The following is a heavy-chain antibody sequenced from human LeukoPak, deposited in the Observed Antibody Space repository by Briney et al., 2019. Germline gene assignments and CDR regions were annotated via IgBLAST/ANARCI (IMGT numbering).Heavy chain of an antibody. D-gene: IGHD6-19*01. CDR1: RFTVSSNY. CDR3: ARDQPYSSGWILFLH. CDR2: IYSGGST. J-gene: IGHJ1*01. V-gene: IGHV3-66*01. Sequence: GGSLTLSCAASRFTVSSNYMSWVRQAPGKGLEWVSVIYSGGSTYYADSVKGTFTISRDNSKNTLYLQMNSLRAEDMAVYYCARDQPYSSGWILFLHWGQGTLVTVSS.